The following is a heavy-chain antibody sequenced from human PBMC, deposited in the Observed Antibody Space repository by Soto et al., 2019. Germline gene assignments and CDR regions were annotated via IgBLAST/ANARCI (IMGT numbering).Heavy chain of an antibody. CDR3: ARVTTPSKGWFDY. CDR1: GFTFSSYG. D-gene: IGHD1-26*01. Sequence: GGSLRLSCAASGFTFSSYGMHWVRQAPGKGLEWVAVIWYDGSNKYYADSVKGRFTISRDNSKNTLYLQMNSLRAEDTAVYYCARVTTPSKGWFDYWGQGTLVTVSS. CDR2: IWYDGSNK. J-gene: IGHJ4*02. V-gene: IGHV3-33*01.